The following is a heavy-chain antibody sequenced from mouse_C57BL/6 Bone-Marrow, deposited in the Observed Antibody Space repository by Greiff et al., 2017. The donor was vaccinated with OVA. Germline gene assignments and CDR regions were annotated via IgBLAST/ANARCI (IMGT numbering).Heavy chain of an antibody. D-gene: IGHD2-3*01. J-gene: IGHJ3*01. CDR1: GFTFSDYY. CDR2: ISNGGGST. V-gene: IGHV5-12*01. Sequence: EVQVVESGGGLVQPGGSLKLSCAASGFTFSDYYMYWVRQTPEKRLEWVAYISNGGGSTCYPDTVKGRFTISRDNAKNTLYLQMSRLKSEDTAMYYCARHGYCGFAYWGQGTLVTVSA. CDR3: ARHGYCGFAY.